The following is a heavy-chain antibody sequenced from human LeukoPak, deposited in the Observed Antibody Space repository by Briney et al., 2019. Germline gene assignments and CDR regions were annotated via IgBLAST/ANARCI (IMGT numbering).Heavy chain of an antibody. V-gene: IGHV4-30-4*08. CDR1: GGSISSGDYY. CDR2: IYYSGST. CDR3: ARDRAKANYDFWSGYLVGMCMDV. Sequence: SETLSLTCTVSGGSISSGDYYWSWIRQPPGKGLEWIGYIYYSGSTYYNPSLKSRVTISVDTSKNQFSLKLSSVTAADTAVYYCARDRAKANYDFWSGYLVGMCMDVWGKGTTVTVS. J-gene: IGHJ6*03. D-gene: IGHD3-3*01.